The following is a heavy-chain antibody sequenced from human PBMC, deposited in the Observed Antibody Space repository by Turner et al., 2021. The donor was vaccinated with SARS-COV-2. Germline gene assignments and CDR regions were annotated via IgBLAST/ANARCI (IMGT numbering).Heavy chain of an antibody. J-gene: IGHJ4*02. Sequence: QLQLQESGPGLAKPSETLSLTCTVSSGSISSSRYYWGWIRQPPGKGLEWIGSIYYSGSTYYNPSLKSRVTISVDTSKNKFSLKLSAVTAADTAVYYCARSNYDFWSGYYTFYFDYWGQGTLVTVSS. V-gene: IGHV4-39*01. CDR1: SGSISSSRYY. CDR3: ARSNYDFWSGYYTFYFDY. CDR2: IYYSGST. D-gene: IGHD3-3*01.